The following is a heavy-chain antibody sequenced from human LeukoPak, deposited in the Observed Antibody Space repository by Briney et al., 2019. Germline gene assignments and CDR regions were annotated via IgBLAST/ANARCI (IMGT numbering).Heavy chain of an antibody. CDR3: ARGGVGGYDYFDS. CDR2: ITYSGST. J-gene: IGHJ4*02. Sequence: SETLSLTCTVSGGSISSDDYYWSWIRQPPGKGLEWIGHITYSGSTDYSPSLRSRVTMSVDTPKNQFSLKLNSVTAAETAMYFCARGGVGGYDYFDSWGQGTPVAVSS. CDR1: GGSISSDDYY. D-gene: IGHD5-12*01. V-gene: IGHV4-30-4*01.